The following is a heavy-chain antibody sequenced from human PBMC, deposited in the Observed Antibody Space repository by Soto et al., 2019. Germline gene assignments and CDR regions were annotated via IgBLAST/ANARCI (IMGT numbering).Heavy chain of an antibody. Sequence: SVKVSCKASGGTFSSYAISWVRQAPGQGLEWMGGIIPIFGTANYAQKFQGRVTITADESTSTAYMELSSPRSEDTAVYYCARDRSGYGGSEPFDYWGQGTLVTVSS. CDR2: IIPIFGTA. CDR3: ARDRSGYGGSEPFDY. V-gene: IGHV1-69*13. CDR1: GGTFSSYA. D-gene: IGHD1-26*01. J-gene: IGHJ4*02.